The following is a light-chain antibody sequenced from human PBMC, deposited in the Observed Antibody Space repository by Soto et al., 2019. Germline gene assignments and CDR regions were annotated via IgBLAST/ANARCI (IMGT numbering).Light chain of an antibody. Sequence: DIQMTQSPSSLSASVGDRATITCRASLGISIYLALYQQKPENVPKLLTYAASTSQSGVPSRCSGSGSGTDFTLTISSLQPEDVATYYCQKYNSAPRTFGQGTRLEIK. CDR2: AAS. V-gene: IGKV1-27*01. CDR3: QKYNSAPRT. J-gene: IGKJ5*01. CDR1: LGISIY.